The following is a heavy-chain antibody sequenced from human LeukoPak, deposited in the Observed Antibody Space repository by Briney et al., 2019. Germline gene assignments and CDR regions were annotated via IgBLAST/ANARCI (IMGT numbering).Heavy chain of an antibody. Sequence: GGSLRLSCAASGFTFSSYGMHWVRQAPGKGLEWVAVVWYDGSKKYSADSVKGRITISRDDSKNTLYLQMNSLRAEDTAVYYCARDFSGSYLIDYWGQGTLVTVSS. D-gene: IGHD1-26*01. CDR3: ARDFSGSYLIDY. J-gene: IGHJ4*02. CDR2: VWYDGSKK. CDR1: GFTFSSYG. V-gene: IGHV3-33*01.